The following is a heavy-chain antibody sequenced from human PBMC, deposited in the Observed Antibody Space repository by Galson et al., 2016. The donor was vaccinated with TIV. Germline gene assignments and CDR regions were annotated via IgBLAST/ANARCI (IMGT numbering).Heavy chain of an antibody. D-gene: IGHD2-21*01. CDR1: GFIVSNNY. Sequence: SLRLSCAASGFIVSNNYMTWVRQAPGKGLEWVSLIYSGGSTSYADSVKGRFTISRDNSKNTVYIQMNSLRAEDTAVYYCARDRRHCGNECYLYYYYGMDVWGQGTTVTVSS. J-gene: IGHJ6*02. CDR3: ARDRRHCGNECYLYYYYGMDV. V-gene: IGHV3-66*02. CDR2: IYSGGST.